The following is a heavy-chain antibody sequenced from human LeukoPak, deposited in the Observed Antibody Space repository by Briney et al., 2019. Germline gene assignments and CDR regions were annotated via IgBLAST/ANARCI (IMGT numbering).Heavy chain of an antibody. J-gene: IGHJ3*02. CDR1: GFIFSDHY. V-gene: IGHV3-72*01. CDR2: TKNRVNSYTT. CDR3: AKGRMTGYSGLNAFDI. Sequence: GGSLRHSCAASGFIFSDHYMDWVRQAPGKGLEWVGRTKNRVNSYTTIYAASVEGRFSISRDDSKSSLYLQMNSLKTEDTAVYYCAKGRMTGYSGLNAFDIWGQGTMLTVSS. D-gene: IGHD3-9*01.